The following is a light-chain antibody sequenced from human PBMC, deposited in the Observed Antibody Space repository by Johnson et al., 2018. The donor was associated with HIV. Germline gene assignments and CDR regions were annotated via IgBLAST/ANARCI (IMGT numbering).Light chain of an antibody. CDR2: ENN. CDR1: SSNIGNNY. Sequence: QSVLTQPPSVSAAPGQKVTISCSGSSSNIGNNYVSWYQQLPGTAPKLLIYENNKRPSGIPDRFSGSKSGTSTTLGITGLQTGDEADYYCGTWDSSLSACVFVTGTKVTVL. J-gene: IGLJ1*01. V-gene: IGLV1-51*02. CDR3: GTWDSSLSACV.